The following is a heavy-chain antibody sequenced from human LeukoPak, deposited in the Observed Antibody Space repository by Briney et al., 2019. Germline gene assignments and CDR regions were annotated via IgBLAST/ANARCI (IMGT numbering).Heavy chain of an antibody. Sequence: GESLKISCKGSGYSFPNYWIGWVRQMPGKGLEWLGILYPGDSDTRYSPSFQGQVTISADKSINTAYLQWSSLKAPDTAMYYCARSRAPGAADAFDIWGQGTMVTVSS. CDR2: LYPGDSDT. D-gene: IGHD7-27*01. J-gene: IGHJ3*02. V-gene: IGHV5-51*01. CDR3: ARSRAPGAADAFDI. CDR1: GYSFPNYW.